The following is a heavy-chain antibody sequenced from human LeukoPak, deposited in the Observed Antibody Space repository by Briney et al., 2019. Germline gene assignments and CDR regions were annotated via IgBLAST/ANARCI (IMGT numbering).Heavy chain of an antibody. D-gene: IGHD2-2*01. CDR3: AKDEGEYQLLCLFDY. J-gene: IGHJ4*02. Sequence: GGSLRLSCAASGFTFSSYAMGWVRQAPGKGLEWVSAISGSGSSTYYADSVKGRFTISRDNSKNTLYLQMNSLRAEDTAVYYCAKDEGEYQLLCLFDYWGQGTLVTVSS. CDR1: GFTFSSYA. CDR2: ISGSGSST. V-gene: IGHV3-23*01.